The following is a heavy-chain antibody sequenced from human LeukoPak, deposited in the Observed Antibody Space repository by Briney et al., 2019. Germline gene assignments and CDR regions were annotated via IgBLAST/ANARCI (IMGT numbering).Heavy chain of an antibody. CDR2: ISSSASTI. Sequence: GGSLRLSCAPSGFTFRDYSMSWICQAPGGGQGRVSYISSSASTIYYADPVKGRFTISRDNAKNSLYLQRNSLRAEDTAVYYCAGDSSGYYYYFDYWGQGTLVTVSS. CDR1: GFTFRDYS. D-gene: IGHD3-22*01. V-gene: IGHV3-11*01. CDR3: AGDSSGYYYYFDY. J-gene: IGHJ4*02.